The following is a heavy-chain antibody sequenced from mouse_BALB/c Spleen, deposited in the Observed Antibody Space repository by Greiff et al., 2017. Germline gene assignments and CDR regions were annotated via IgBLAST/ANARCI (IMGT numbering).Heavy chain of an antibody. D-gene: IGHD1-1*01. J-gene: IGHJ1*01. CDR3: AQDYYGSSYSYWYFDV. Sequence: EVKLQESGPGLVKPSQSLSLTCSVTGYSITSGYYWNWIRQFPGNKLEWMGYISYDGSNNYNPSLKNRISITRDTSKNQFFLKLNSVTTEDTATYYCAQDYYGSSYSYWYFDVWGAGTTVTVSS. V-gene: IGHV3-6*02. CDR2: ISYDGSN. CDR1: GYSITSGYY.